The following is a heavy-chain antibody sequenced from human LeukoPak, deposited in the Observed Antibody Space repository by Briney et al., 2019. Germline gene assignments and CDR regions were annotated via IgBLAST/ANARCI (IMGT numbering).Heavy chain of an antibody. V-gene: IGHV3-43*02. J-gene: IGHJ4*02. D-gene: IGHD5-18*01. Sequence: GGSLRLSCAASGFSFDDYAMHWVRRAPGKGLEWVSLISGDGGSIYYADSVKGRFTISRDNSKNSLYLQMNSLRTEDTALYYCAKDKRWRGYSYGSFDYWGQGTLVTVSS. CDR3: AKDKRWRGYSYGSFDY. CDR2: ISGDGGSI. CDR1: GFSFDDYA.